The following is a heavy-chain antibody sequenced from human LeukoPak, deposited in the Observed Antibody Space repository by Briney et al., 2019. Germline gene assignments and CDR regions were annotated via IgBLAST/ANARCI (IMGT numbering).Heavy chain of an antibody. CDR1: GFTFSSYA. D-gene: IGHD3-22*01. CDR3: AKSRGAINDVFDI. Sequence: GGSLRLSCAASGFTFSSYAMSWVRQAPGKGLEWVSAISGSGGSTYYADSVKGRFTISRDNSKNTLYVQMSSLRAEDTAEYYCAKSRGAINDVFDIWGQGTMVTVS. J-gene: IGHJ3*02. V-gene: IGHV3-23*01. CDR2: ISGSGGST.